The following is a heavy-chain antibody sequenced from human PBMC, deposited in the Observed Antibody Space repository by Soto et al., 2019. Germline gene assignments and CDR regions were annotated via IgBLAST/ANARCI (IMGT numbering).Heavy chain of an antibody. D-gene: IGHD6-13*01. J-gene: IGHJ6*02. V-gene: IGHV3-7*01. Sequence: EVQLVESGGGLVQPGGSLRLSCAASGFTFSSCWLSWVRQAPVKGLEWVGNIKQDGSEKNYVDFVKGRFTISRDNAKNSLYLQMNSLRAEDTAVYYCARIASAGRGWDVWGQGTTVVVSS. CDR1: GFTFSSCW. CDR2: IKQDGSEK. CDR3: ARIASAGRGWDV.